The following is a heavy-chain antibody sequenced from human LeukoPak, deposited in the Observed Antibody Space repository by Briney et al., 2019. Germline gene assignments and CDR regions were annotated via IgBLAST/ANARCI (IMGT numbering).Heavy chain of an antibody. CDR2: IYTSGST. V-gene: IGHV4-61*02. D-gene: IGHD6-13*01. Sequence: PSQTLSLTCTVSGGSISSGSYYWSWIRQPAGKGLEWIGRIYTSGSTNYNPSLKSRVTISVDTSKNQFSLKLSSVTAADTAVYYCARGTNRIAAAGTFDYWGQGTLVTVSS. J-gene: IGHJ4*02. CDR1: GGSISSGSYY. CDR3: ARGTNRIAAAGTFDY.